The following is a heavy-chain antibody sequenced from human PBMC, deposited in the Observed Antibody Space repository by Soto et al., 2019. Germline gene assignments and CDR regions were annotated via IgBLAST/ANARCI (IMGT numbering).Heavy chain of an antibody. Sequence: QVQLVQSGAEVKKPGSSVKVSCKASGGTFSSYAISWVRQAPGQGLEWMGGIIPIFGTANYAQKFQGRVTITADESTSTAYMELSSLRSEDTAVYYCAAYSGYDSAPDYDYGMDVWGQGTTVTVSS. CDR1: GGTFSSYA. CDR2: IIPIFGTA. CDR3: AAYSGYDSAPDYDYGMDV. J-gene: IGHJ6*02. V-gene: IGHV1-69*01. D-gene: IGHD5-12*01.